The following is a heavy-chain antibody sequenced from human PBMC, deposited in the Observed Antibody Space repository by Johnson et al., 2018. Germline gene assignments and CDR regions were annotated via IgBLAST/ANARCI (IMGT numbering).Heavy chain of an antibody. CDR2: ISWNSGSI. Sequence: VQLVQSGGGVVQPGRSXRLSCGVSGFIFSRYAIHWVRQSPGKGLEWVSGISWNSGSIGYADSVKGRFTISRDNAKTSLYLQMNSLRVEDTAVYYCSAWVKSSGYQLQHWGQGTLVTVSS. D-gene: IGHD3-22*01. CDR1: GFIFSRYA. J-gene: IGHJ1*01. CDR3: SAWVKSSGYQLQH. V-gene: IGHV3-9*01.